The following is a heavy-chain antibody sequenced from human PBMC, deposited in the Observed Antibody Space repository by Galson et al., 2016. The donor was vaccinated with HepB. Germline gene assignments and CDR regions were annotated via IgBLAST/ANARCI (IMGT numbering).Heavy chain of an antibody. CDR3: AKDLEGKSYGAFGAYYYYYYGMDV. CDR1: GFTFSSYA. D-gene: IGHD5-18*01. CDR2: ISGSGGST. V-gene: IGHV3-23*01. Sequence: SLRLSCAASGFTFSSYAMSWVRQAPGKGLEWVSAISGSGGSTYYADSVKGRFTISRDNSKNTLYLQMNSLRAEDTAGYYCAKDLEGKSYGAFGAYYYYYYGMDVWGQGTTVTVAS. J-gene: IGHJ6*02.